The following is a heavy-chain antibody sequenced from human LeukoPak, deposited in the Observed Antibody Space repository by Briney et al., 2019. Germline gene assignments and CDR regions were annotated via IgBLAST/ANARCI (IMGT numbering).Heavy chain of an antibody. V-gene: IGHV3-23*01. CDR3: AKDRAGYCSSTSCFYDAFDL. D-gene: IGHD2-2*01. CDR1: GFTFTNYAIYA. J-gene: IGHJ3*01. Sequence: GGSLRLSCAASGFTFTNYAIYAMSWVRQAPGKGLEWVSVISGSGGNTYYADSVKGRFTISKDNSKNTLFLQMNSLRAEDTAVYYCAKDRAGYCSSTSCFYDAFDLWGQGTMVTISS. CDR2: ISGSGGNT.